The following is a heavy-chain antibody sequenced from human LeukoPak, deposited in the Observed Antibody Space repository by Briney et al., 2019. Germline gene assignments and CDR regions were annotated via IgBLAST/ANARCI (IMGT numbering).Heavy chain of an antibody. J-gene: IGHJ4*02. CDR2: ISGSGGST. V-gene: IGHV3-23*01. D-gene: IGHD2-15*01. CDR1: GFTFSSYA. Sequence: QPGGSLRLSCAAPGFTFSSYAMSWVRQAPGKGLEWVSAISGSGGSTYYADSVQGRFTISRDNSKSTLCLQMNSLRAEDTAVYYCAKQLGYCSDGSCYFPYWGQGTLVTVSS. CDR3: AKQLGYCSDGSCYFPY.